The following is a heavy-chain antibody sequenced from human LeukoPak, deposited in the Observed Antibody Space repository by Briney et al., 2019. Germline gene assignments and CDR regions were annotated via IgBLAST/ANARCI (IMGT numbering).Heavy chain of an antibody. CDR3: ARDVYTSGWRYFDL. CDR2: INPNSGDT. J-gene: IGHJ2*01. D-gene: IGHD6-19*01. Sequence: ASVKVSCKASGYTFTGHYMHWVRQAPGQGPEWMAWINPNSGDTNYAQKFQGRVTLTRDASIGTAYMEMNRLTYDDTAIYYCARDVYTSGWRYFDLWGHGTLVTVSS. V-gene: IGHV1-2*02. CDR1: GYTFTGHY.